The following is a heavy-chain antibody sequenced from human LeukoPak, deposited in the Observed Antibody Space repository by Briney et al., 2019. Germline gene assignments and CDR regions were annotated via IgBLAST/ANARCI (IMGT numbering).Heavy chain of an antibody. CDR1: GGSISSGDYY. Sequence: PSQTLSLTCTVSGGSISSGDYYWSWIRQPPGKGLEWIGYIYYSGSTYYNPSLKSRVTISVDTSKNQFSLKLSSVTAADTAVYYCASSLVVPAATHAFDIWGQGTTVTVSS. V-gene: IGHV4-30-4*01. CDR3: ASSLVVPAATHAFDI. D-gene: IGHD2-2*01. J-gene: IGHJ3*02. CDR2: IYYSGST.